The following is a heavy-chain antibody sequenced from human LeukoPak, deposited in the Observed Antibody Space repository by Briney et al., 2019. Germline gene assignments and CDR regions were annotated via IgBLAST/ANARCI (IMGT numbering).Heavy chain of an antibody. CDR2: INQDGSEK. Sequence: GGSLRLSCAASGFTFSSYWMSWVRQAPGKGLEWVANINQDGSEKYYVDSVKSRITISRDNAKNSLYLQMNSLRAEDTAVYYCARDPGTAYYYYMDVWGKGTTVTVSS. CDR3: ARDPGTAYYYYMDV. J-gene: IGHJ6*03. CDR1: GFTFSSYW. V-gene: IGHV3-7*01. D-gene: IGHD1-1*01.